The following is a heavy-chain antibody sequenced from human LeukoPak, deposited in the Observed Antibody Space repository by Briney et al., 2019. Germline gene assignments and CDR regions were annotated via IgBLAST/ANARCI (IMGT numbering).Heavy chain of an antibody. D-gene: IGHD2-2*01. J-gene: IGHJ6*02. CDR1: GFTFSSYG. V-gene: IGHV3-33*01. CDR2: IWYDGSNK. CDR3: ARDLGYCSSTSCYLTGYYGMDV. Sequence: PGGSLRLSCAASGFTFSSYGMHWVRQAPGKGLEWVAVIWYDGSNKYYADSVKGRFTISRDNSKNTLYLQMNSLRAEDTAVYYCARDLGYCSSTSCYLTGYYGMDVWGQGTTVTVSS.